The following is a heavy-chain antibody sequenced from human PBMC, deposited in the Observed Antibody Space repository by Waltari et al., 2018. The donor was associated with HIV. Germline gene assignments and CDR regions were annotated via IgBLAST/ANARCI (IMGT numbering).Heavy chain of an antibody. Sequence: EVQLVESGGDLIQPGGSLRHSCIASEFTVSNSYMSWVRQGPGNGLDWVSIIYSDCRTYYADSVKGRLTISRDNYKNTLYLQMNSLRVEDTAVYYCARDTYGGMGGVDSWGQGTLVTVSS. V-gene: IGHV3-53*01. J-gene: IGHJ4*02. CDR2: IYSDCRT. CDR1: EFTVSNSY. D-gene: IGHD4-17*01. CDR3: ARDTYGGMGGVDS.